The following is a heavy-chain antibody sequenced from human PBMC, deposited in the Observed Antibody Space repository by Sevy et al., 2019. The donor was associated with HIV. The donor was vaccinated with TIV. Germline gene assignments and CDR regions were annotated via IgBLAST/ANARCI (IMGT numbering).Heavy chain of an antibody. J-gene: IGHJ3*02. CDR1: GGTFSSYA. CDR2: IIPIFGTT. V-gene: IGHV1-69*13. Sequence: ASVKVSCKASGGTFSSYAISWVRQAPGQGLEWMGGIIPIFGTTNYAQKFQGRVTITADESTSTAYMELSSLRSEDTAVYYCVRDVIAVAGDDAFDIWGQGTMVTVSS. D-gene: IGHD6-19*01. CDR3: VRDVIAVAGDDAFDI.